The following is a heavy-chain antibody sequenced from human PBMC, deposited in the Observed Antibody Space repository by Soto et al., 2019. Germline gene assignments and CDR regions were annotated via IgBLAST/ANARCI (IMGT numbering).Heavy chain of an antibody. D-gene: IGHD6-19*01. CDR1: GYTFTSYA. CDR2: INAGNGNT. CDR3: ARTVAGTFRLDY. V-gene: IGHV1-3*01. J-gene: IGHJ4*02. Sequence: ASVKVSCKASGYTFTSYAIHWVRQAPGQRLEWMGWINAGNGNTKYSQKFQGRVTITRDTSASTAYMELSSLRSEDTAVYYCARTVAGTFRLDYWGQGTLVTVSS.